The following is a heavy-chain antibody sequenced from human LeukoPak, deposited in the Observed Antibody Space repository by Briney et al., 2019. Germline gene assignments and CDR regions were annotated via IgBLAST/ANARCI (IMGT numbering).Heavy chain of an antibody. CDR2: INPNSGGT. Sequence: ASVKVPYKASGYTFTDYYMHWVRQAPGQGLEWMGWINPNSGGTNYVQKFQGRVTMTRDTSISTAYMELSRLRSDDTAVFYCARGPGGFTGYHGELPDYWGQGTLVNVSS. D-gene: IGHD5-12*01. V-gene: IGHV1-2*02. CDR3: ARGPGGFTGYHGELPDY. J-gene: IGHJ4*02. CDR1: GYTFTDYY.